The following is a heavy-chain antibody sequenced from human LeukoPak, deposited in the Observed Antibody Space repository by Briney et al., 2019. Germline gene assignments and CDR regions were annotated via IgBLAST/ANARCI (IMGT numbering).Heavy chain of an antibody. Sequence: SETLSLTCAVYGGSFSGYYWSWIRQPPGKGLEWIGYIYYSGSTYYNPSLKSRVTISIDTSKNQFSLKLSSVTAADTAVYYCARDISRGDGYNDDAFDIWGQGTMVTVSS. J-gene: IGHJ3*02. CDR3: ARDISRGDGYNDDAFDI. D-gene: IGHD5-24*01. CDR2: IYYSGST. CDR1: GGSFSGYY. V-gene: IGHV4-34*01.